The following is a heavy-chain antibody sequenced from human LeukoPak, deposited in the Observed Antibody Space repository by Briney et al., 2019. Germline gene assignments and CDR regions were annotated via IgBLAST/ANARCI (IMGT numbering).Heavy chain of an antibody. V-gene: IGHV1-2*02. CDR1: GYTSTDYF. J-gene: IGHJ5*02. CDR2: INPNSGDT. Sequence: ASVKASCNVSGYTSTDYFIHWVRQAPGQGLEWMGWINPNSGDTRYAQKFQGRVNMTRDTSNPTAYMELSSWRSDDEAVYYCARDGFMGYHYHDWLDPWGQGTLVTVSS. CDR3: ARDGFMGYHYHDWLDP. D-gene: IGHD5-12*01.